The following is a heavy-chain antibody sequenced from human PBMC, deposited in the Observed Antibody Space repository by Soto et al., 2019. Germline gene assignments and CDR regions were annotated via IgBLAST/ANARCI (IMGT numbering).Heavy chain of an antibody. CDR1: GYTFTSYA. CDR3: AREVDTAMAPFDY. Sequence: GASVKVSCKASGYTFTSYAMHWVRQAPGQRLEWMGWINAGNGNTKYSQKFQGRVTITRDTSASTAYMELSSLRSEDTAVYYCAREVDTAMAPFDYWGQGTLVTVSS. D-gene: IGHD5-18*01. J-gene: IGHJ4*02. V-gene: IGHV1-3*01. CDR2: INAGNGNT.